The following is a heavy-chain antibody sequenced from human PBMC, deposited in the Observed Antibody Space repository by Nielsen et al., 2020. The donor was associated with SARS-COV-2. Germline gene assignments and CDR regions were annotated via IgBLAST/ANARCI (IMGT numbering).Heavy chain of an antibody. Sequence: SGPTLANPTQTLTLTCTFSGFPLSNTATCVSWIRQPPGKALEWLALLDWDAAKYYSTSLKTMLTLSKDTSKIQVVLTMTNMEPVNTATYYCAWSAIAAAGTPFDYWGQGTLVTVSS. V-gene: IGHV2-70*01. J-gene: IGHJ4*02. D-gene: IGHD6-13*01. CDR3: AWSAIAAAGTPFDY. CDR2: LDWDAAK. CDR1: GFPLSNTATC.